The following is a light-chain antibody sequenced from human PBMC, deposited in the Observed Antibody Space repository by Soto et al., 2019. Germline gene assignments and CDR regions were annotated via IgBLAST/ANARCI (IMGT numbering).Light chain of an antibody. Sequence: QSALTQPASVSGSPGQSITISCAGTISDVGAYNLVSWYHQHPGRAPQLIIYEVRNRPSGISFRFSGSKSGNTASLTISGLQAEDDADYYCSSYTSKNSLIFGGGTKLTVL. CDR3: SSYTSKNSLI. CDR2: EVR. J-gene: IGLJ2*01. CDR1: ISDVGAYNL. V-gene: IGLV2-14*01.